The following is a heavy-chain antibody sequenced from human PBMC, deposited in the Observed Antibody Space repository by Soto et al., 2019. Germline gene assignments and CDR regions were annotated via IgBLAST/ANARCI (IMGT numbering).Heavy chain of an antibody. Sequence: QLQLQESGPGLVKPSETLSLTCTVSGGSISSSSYYWGWIRQPPGKGLEWIGSIYYSGSTYYNPSLKSRVTISVDTSKNQFSLKLSSVTAADTAVYYCARLFRSTSFRFGGRFDYWGQGTLVTVSS. CDR2: IYYSGST. D-gene: IGHD2-2*01. J-gene: IGHJ4*02. CDR3: ARLFRSTSFRFGGRFDY. CDR1: GGSISSSSYY. V-gene: IGHV4-39*01.